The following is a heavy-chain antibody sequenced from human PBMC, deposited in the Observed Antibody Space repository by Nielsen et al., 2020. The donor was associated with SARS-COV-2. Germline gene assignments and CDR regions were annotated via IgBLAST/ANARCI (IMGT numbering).Heavy chain of an antibody. CDR1: GGTFSSYA. CDR2: MNPNSGNT. D-gene: IGHD3-22*01. CDR3: ARGLYYYDSSGFDY. V-gene: IGHV1-8*02. J-gene: IGHJ4*02. Sequence: ASVKVSCKASGGTFSSYAISWVRQAPGQGLEWMGWMNPNSGNTGYAQKFQGRVTMTRNTSISTAYMELSSLRSEDTAVYYCARGLYYYDSSGFDYWGQGTLVTVSS.